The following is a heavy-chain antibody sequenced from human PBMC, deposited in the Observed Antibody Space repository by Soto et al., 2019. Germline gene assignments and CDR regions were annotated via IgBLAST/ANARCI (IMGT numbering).Heavy chain of an antibody. CDR1: GSTFTSYD. J-gene: IGHJ5*02. Sequence: QVQLVQSGAEVKKPGASVKVSCKASGSTFTSYDINWVRQATGQGLEYLGWMNPNSGDTAYVQKFQGRLTMTWDTSITTAYMELSGLRSEDTALYFCARGVKYGAYSRWCDPWGQGTLVTVSS. V-gene: IGHV1-8*01. D-gene: IGHD4-17*01. CDR3: ARGVKYGAYSRWCDP. CDR2: MNPNSGDT.